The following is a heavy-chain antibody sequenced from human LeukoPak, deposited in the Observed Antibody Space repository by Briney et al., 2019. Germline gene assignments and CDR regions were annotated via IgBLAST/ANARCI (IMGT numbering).Heavy chain of an antibody. CDR3: ARAGGQKDYYDSSGYSHLDYYYYGMDV. CDR2: INPNSGGT. Sequence: ASVKVSCKASGYTFTGYYMHWVRQAPGQGLEWMGWINPNSGGTNYAQKFQGRVTMTRDTSISTACMELSRLRSDDTAVYYCARAGGQKDYYDSSGYSHLDYYYYGMDVWGQGTTVTVSS. D-gene: IGHD3-22*01. J-gene: IGHJ6*02. V-gene: IGHV1-2*02. CDR1: GYTFTGYY.